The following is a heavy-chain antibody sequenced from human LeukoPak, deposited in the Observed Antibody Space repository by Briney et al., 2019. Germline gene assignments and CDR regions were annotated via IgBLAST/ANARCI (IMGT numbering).Heavy chain of an antibody. CDR1: GGSISGFY. Sequence: PSETLSLTCTVSGGSISGFYWSWIRQPPWKGLEWIGYIFYSGSTHYNPSLKSRVTMSLNTSTNQLSLKLKYVTAADTAVYYCARDDIDTPSFDFWGQGLLVTVSS. CDR3: ARDDIDTPSFDF. J-gene: IGHJ4*02. D-gene: IGHD5-18*01. V-gene: IGHV4-59*12. CDR2: IFYSGST.